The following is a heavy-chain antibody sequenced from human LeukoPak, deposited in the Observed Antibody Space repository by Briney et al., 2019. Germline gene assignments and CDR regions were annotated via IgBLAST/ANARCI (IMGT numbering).Heavy chain of an antibody. V-gene: IGHV3-7*04. D-gene: IGHD1-26*01. Sequence: GGSLRLSCAASGFTFSSYWMTWVRQAPWKGLEWVAIIRQDGGEQYYVDSVKGRFTISRDIAKNPLYLQMNSLRAEDTAVYYCARVSGSYGGAVDYWGQGTLVTVSS. CDR3: ARVSGSYGGAVDY. CDR2: IRQDGGEQ. CDR1: GFTFSSYW. J-gene: IGHJ4*02.